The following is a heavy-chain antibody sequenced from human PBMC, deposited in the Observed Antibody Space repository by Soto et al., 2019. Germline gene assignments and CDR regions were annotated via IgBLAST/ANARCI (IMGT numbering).Heavy chain of an antibody. CDR1: GFSLSTSGVG. Sequence: QITLKESGPTLVNPTQTVTLTCTFSGFSLSTSGVGVGWMRQPPGKALEWLALIYWDDDKRYSPSVKSRLTITRDASKNQVVLTMNNMDPVDTATYYCLYRAVPPRGGYYFDYWGQGTLVTVSS. J-gene: IGHJ4*02. V-gene: IGHV2-5*02. D-gene: IGHD5-12*01. CDR2: IYWDDDK. CDR3: LYRAVPPRGGYYFDY.